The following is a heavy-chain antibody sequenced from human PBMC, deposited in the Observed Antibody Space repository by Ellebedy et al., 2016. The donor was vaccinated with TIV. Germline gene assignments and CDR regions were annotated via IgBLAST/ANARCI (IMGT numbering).Heavy chain of an antibody. CDR3: ARDRTPVVMSSPKYYYYGMDV. D-gene: IGHD4-23*01. J-gene: IGHJ6*02. CDR1: GFTFSSYE. Sequence: GGSLRLSCAASGFTFSSYEMNWVRQAPGKGLEWVSYISSSGSTIYYADSVKGRFTISRDNAKNSLYLQMNSLRAEDTAVYYCARDRTPVVMSSPKYYYYGMDVWGQGTTVTVSS. V-gene: IGHV3-48*03. CDR2: ISSSGSTI.